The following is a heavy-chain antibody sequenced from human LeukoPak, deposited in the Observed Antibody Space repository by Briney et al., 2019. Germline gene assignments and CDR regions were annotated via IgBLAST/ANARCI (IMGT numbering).Heavy chain of an antibody. CDR3: ARNPLHYYHSSGTDY. V-gene: IGHV1-18*01. J-gene: IGHJ4*02. CDR2: ISAYNGNT. CDR1: GYTFTSYG. Sequence: ASVKVSCKASGYTFTSYGISWVRQAPGQVLEWMGWISAYNGNTNYAQKLQGRVTMTTDTSTSTAYMELRSLRSDDTAVYYCARNPLHYYHSSGTDYWGQGTLVTVSS. D-gene: IGHD3-22*01.